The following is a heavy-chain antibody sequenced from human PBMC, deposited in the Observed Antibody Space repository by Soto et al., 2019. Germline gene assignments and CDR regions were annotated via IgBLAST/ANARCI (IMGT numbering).Heavy chain of an antibody. D-gene: IGHD3-10*01. CDR1: GVTFSSET. V-gene: IGHV1-69*01. Sequence: QVQFVQSGADVKKPGSSVKVSCQASGVTFSSETLGWVRQAPGQGLEWVGGIIPLFGTASYAQKLQGRVTITADESTSTVYMELSSLRSDDTAVYFCATELGENPASPFDAWGQGTLVTVSS. J-gene: IGHJ4*02. CDR2: IIPLFGTA. CDR3: ATELGENPASPFDA.